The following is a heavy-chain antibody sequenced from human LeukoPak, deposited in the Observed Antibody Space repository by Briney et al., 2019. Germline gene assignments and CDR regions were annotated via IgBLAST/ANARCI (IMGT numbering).Heavy chain of an antibody. CDR2: IYYNGST. D-gene: IGHD2-21*02. J-gene: IGHJ2*01. CDR1: GFTFSSYS. V-gene: IGHV4-39*07. Sequence: GSLRLSCAASGFTFSSYSMNWVRQAPGKGLEWIGSIYYNGSTYYNPSLKSRVTISVDTSKNQFSLKLSSVTAADTAVYYCARLLLPWYFDLWGRGTLVTVSS. CDR3: ARLLLPWYFDL.